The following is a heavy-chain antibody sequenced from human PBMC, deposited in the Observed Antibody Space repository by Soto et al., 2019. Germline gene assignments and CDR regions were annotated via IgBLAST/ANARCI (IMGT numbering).Heavy chain of an antibody. J-gene: IGHJ4*02. CDR1: GGSISSGDYY. D-gene: IGHD3-22*01. CDR2: IYHSGDT. CDR3: ASTYSGYLDN. Sequence: PSETLSLTCTVSGGSISSGDYYWSWIRQRPGKGLEWIGYIYHSGDTHYNPSLRSRITISVDTSKNQFSLKLTSVTDADTAVYYCASTYSGYLDNWGQGTLVTVS. V-gene: IGHV4-31*03.